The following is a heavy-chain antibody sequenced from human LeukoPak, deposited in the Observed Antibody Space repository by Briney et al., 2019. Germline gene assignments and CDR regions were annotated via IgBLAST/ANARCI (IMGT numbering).Heavy chain of an antibody. V-gene: IGHV3-66*01. Sequence: GGSLRLSCAASGFTVSSNYMSWVRQAPGKGLEWVSVIYSGGSTYYADSVKGRFTISRDNSKNTLYLQMNSLRAEDTAVYYCARDSRGSDFDYWGQGTLVTVSS. CDR2: IYSGGST. D-gene: IGHD6-19*01. CDR1: GFTVSSNY. CDR3: ARDSRGSDFDY. J-gene: IGHJ4*02.